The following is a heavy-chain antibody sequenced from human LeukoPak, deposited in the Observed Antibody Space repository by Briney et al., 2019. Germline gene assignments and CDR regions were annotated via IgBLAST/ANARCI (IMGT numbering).Heavy chain of an antibody. J-gene: IGHJ4*02. CDR1: GGSISSYY. CDR2: IYYSGST. V-gene: IGHV4-59*12. Sequence: SGTLSLTCTVSGGSISSYYWSWIRQPPGKGLEWIGYIYYSGSTNYNPFLKSRVTISVDTSKNQFSLKLSSVTAADTAVYYCARVNGGSSGWHVLFDYWGQGTLVTVSS. D-gene: IGHD6-19*01. CDR3: ARVNGGSSGWHVLFDY.